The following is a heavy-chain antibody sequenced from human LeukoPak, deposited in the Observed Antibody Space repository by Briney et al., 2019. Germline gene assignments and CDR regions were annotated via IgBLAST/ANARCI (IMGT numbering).Heavy chain of an antibody. D-gene: IGHD6-19*01. CDR1: GGTFSSYA. CDR3: ARDSITSSGWYGAFDI. Sequence: SVKVSCKASGGTFSSYAISWERQAPGQGLEWMGGIIPIFGTANYAQKFQGRVTITTDESTSTAYMELSSLRSEDTAVYYCARDSITSSGWYGAFDIWGQGTMVTVSS. J-gene: IGHJ3*02. V-gene: IGHV1-69*05. CDR2: IIPIFGTA.